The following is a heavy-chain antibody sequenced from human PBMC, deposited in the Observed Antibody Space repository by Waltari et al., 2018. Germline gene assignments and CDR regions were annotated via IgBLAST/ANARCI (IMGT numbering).Heavy chain of an antibody. V-gene: IGHV4-4*07. CDR2: TYTSGST. J-gene: IGHJ5*02. Sequence: QVQLQESGPGLVKPSETLSLTCPVPGGSISNYYWSWIRQPAGKGLEWIGRTYTSGSTAYNPSLKSRVTMSLDTSKNQFSLKMTSVTAADTAVYYCAREEIEKWGTWFDPWGQGILVTVSS. CDR1: GGSISNYY. CDR3: AREEIEKWGTWFDP. D-gene: IGHD3-16*01.